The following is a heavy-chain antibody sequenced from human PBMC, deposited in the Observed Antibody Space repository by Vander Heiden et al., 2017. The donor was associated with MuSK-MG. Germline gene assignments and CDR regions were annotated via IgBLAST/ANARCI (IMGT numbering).Heavy chain of an antibody. Sequence: QVQLQQWGAGLVRPSETLSLTCSVCSGSLSGYFWSWVRQPPGKGLEGIGEINDSGDTNYNPSRKSRVTISLDTSKKQLSLRLSSVTAADTAVYFCARRRLHPIYGLDVWGQGTTVTVSS. J-gene: IGHJ6*02. CDR3: ARRRLHPIYGLDV. V-gene: IGHV4-34*01. D-gene: IGHD3-3*01. CDR2: INDSGDT. CDR1: SGSLSGYF.